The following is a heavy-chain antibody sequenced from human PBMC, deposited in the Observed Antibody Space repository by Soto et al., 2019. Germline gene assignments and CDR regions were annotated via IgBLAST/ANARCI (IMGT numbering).Heavy chain of an antibody. J-gene: IGHJ4*02. V-gene: IGHV4-39*01. D-gene: IGHD3-3*01. CDR3: ARHVHNQGYEYYFDS. Sequence: SETLSLTCNASGGSISSSPYAWGWIRQSPGKGLEWIGTIDYSGTIYYNPSLKSRITISVDTSKNQISLRLSSVIAADTAVYYCARHVHNQGYEYYFDSWGQGTLVTVSS. CDR1: GGSISSSPYA. CDR2: IDYSGTI.